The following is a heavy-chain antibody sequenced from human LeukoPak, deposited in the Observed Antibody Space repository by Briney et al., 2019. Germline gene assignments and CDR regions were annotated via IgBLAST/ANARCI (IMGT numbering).Heavy chain of an antibody. CDR2: ISYSGST. V-gene: IGHV4-39*01. CDR1: GGSISSSSHY. Sequence: SETLSLTCTVSGGSISSSSHYWGWIRQPPGKGLEWIGSISYSGSTYYNPSLKSRVTISVDTSKNQFSLKLSSVTAADTAVYYCARHQYYYDSSGSFDYWGQGTLVTVSS. J-gene: IGHJ4*02. CDR3: ARHQYYYDSSGSFDY. D-gene: IGHD3-22*01.